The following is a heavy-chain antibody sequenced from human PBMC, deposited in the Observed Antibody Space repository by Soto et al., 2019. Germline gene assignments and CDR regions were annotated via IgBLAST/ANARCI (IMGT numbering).Heavy chain of an antibody. D-gene: IGHD2-15*01. CDR2: IYYTEST. Sequence: QVQLQESGPGLVKPSQTLSLTCTVSGGSINSGGYYWTWIRQHPGKGMEWLGYIYYTESTYYNPYLKSRVTISVDTSKNQFSLKLSAVTAADTALYYCARYCSGSGTCYMSNFYYWGQGTLVTVSS. J-gene: IGHJ4*02. V-gene: IGHV4-31*03. CDR1: GGSINSGGYY. CDR3: ARYCSGSGTCYMSNFYY.